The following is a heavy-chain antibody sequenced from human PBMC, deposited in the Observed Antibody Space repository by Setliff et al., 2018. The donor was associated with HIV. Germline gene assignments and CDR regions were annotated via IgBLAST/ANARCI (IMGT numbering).Heavy chain of an antibody. V-gene: IGHV4-59*11. CDR2: IHYSGTT. CDR1: GGSISSLY. Sequence: KPSETLSLTCSVSGGSISSLYWSWIRQPPGKGLEWIGSIHYSGTTNYNPSLKSRLTISIDTSKTQFSLKLSSLTAADTAVYYCARSPGFWYFDLWGPGTLVTVSS. CDR3: ARSPGFWYFDL. J-gene: IGHJ2*01.